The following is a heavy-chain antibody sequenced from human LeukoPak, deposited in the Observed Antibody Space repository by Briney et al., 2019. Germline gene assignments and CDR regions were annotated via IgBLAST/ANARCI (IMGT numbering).Heavy chain of an antibody. Sequence: GGSLRLSCAASRFTFSNYWMSWVRQAPGKGLEWVANMKQDGSEINYVDSVKGRFTISRDNAKNSLYLQMNSLRAEDTAVYYCAKVGSISWFMDYWGQGTLVTVSS. V-gene: IGHV3-7*01. CDR2: MKQDGSEI. CDR1: RFTFSNYW. D-gene: IGHD3-3*02. CDR3: AKVGSISWFMDY. J-gene: IGHJ4*02.